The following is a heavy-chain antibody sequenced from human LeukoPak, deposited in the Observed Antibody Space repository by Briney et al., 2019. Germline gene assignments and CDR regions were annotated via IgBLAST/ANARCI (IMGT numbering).Heavy chain of an antibody. J-gene: IGHJ4*02. V-gene: IGHV4-4*02. Sequence: SGTPSLTCAVSGGSLSNDQWWSWVRQAPGKGLEWIGEINHSGSANYNPSLGSRVAMSIEKSKDQFSLNLSSVTAADTAIYYCARGGVWLPAVWGQGALVTVSS. D-gene: IGHD3-9*01. CDR3: ARGGVWLPAV. CDR2: INHSGSA. CDR1: GGSLSNDQW.